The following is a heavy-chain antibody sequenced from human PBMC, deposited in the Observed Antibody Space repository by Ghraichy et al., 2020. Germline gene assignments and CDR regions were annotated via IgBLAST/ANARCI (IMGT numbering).Heavy chain of an antibody. D-gene: IGHD2-15*01. V-gene: IGHV7-4-1*02. CDR3: ARAYCSGGSCGGAY. CDR2: INTKSGNP. CDR1: GYTFTTYS. Sequence: ASVKVSCKASGYTFTTYSIHWVRQAPVQGLKWMGWINTKSGNPTYAQAFTGRFVFSLDISVSTAYLQISSLKAEDTAVYYCARAYCSGGSCGGAYWGQGSLVTVSS. J-gene: IGHJ4*02.